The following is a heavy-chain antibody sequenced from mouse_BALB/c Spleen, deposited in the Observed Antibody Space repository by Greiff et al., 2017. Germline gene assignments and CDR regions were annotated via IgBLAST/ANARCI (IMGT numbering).Heavy chain of an antibody. CDR3: ARGYYGSSAFAY. CDR1: GYTFTSYW. J-gene: IGHJ3*01. CDR2: INPSTGYT. D-gene: IGHD1-1*01. V-gene: IGHV1-7*01. Sequence: VQLQQSGAELAKPGASVKMSCKASGYTFTSYWMHWVKQRPGQGLEWIGYINPSTGYTEYNQKFKDKATLTADKSSSTAYMQLSSLTSEDSAVYYCARGYYGSSAFAYWGQGTLVTVSA.